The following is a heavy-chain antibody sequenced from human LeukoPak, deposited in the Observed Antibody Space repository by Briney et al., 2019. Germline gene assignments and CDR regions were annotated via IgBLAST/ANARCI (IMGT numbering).Heavy chain of an antibody. CDR3: ARVWFGELDY. Sequence: GGSLRLSCEASGFMFSRYGMHWVRQAPGKGLEWVANIKQDGSEKYYVDSVKGRFTISRDNAKNSLYLQMNSLRAEDTAVYYCARVWFGELDYWGQGTLVTVSS. V-gene: IGHV3-7*01. D-gene: IGHD3-10*01. CDR2: IKQDGSEK. J-gene: IGHJ4*02. CDR1: GFMFSRYG.